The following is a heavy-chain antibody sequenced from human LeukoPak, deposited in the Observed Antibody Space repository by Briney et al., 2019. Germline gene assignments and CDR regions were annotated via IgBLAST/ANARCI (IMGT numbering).Heavy chain of an antibody. CDR1: GFTFSSYE. CDR2: IRSKAYGGTT. CDR3: TRVTDYYGSGSYYNVFDY. D-gene: IGHD3-10*01. Sequence: PGGSLRLSCAASGFTFSSYEMNWVRQAPGKGLEWVGFIRSKAYGGTTEYAASVKGRFTISRDDSKSIAYLQMNSLKTEDTAVYYCTRVTDYYGSGSYYNVFDYWGQGTLVTVSS. J-gene: IGHJ4*02. V-gene: IGHV3-49*04.